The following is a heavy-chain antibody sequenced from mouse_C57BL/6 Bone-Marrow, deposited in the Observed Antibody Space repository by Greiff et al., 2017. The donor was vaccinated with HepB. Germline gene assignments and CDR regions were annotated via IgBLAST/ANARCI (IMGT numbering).Heavy chain of an antibody. CDR1: GYTFTSYW. J-gene: IGHJ2*01. D-gene: IGHD1-1*01. CDR2: IHPNSGST. V-gene: IGHV1-64*01. Sequence: VQLQQPGAELVKPGASVKLSCKASGYTFTSYWMHWVKQRPGQGLEWIGMIHPNSGSTNYNEKFKSKATLTVDKSSSTAYMQLSSLTSEDSAVYYCARGYYGSWERAGYWGQGTTLTVSS. CDR3: ARGYYGSWERAGY.